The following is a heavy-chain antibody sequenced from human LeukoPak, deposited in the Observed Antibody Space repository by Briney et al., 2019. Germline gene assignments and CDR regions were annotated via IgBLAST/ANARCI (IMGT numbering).Heavy chain of an antibody. J-gene: IGHJ4*02. D-gene: IGHD6-19*01. Sequence: GGSLRLSCAASGFTFSSYAIYWVRQAPGKGLKWVSGISGSGGDTYFADSVKGRFTISRDNSKNTVFLQVDSLRAEDTAVYYCAKTTAGYSSGRYPGWPVDYWGQGTLVTVSS. CDR1: GFTFSSYA. CDR3: AKTTAGYSSGRYPGWPVDY. CDR2: ISGSGGDT. V-gene: IGHV3-23*01.